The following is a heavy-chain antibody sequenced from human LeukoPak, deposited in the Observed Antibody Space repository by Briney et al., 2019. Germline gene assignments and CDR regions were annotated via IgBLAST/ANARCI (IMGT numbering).Heavy chain of an antibody. CDR1: GSTFSSYA. D-gene: IGHD2-2*01. J-gene: IGHJ6*02. V-gene: IGHV1-69*13. CDR3: ARAGDIVVVPAAASYYYYYGMDV. Sequence: SVKVSCKASGSTFSSYAISWVRQAPGQGLEWMGGIIPIFGTANYAQKFQGRVTITADESTSTAYMELSSLRSEDTAVYYCARAGDIVVVPAAASYYYYYGMDVWGQGTTVTVSS. CDR2: IIPIFGTA.